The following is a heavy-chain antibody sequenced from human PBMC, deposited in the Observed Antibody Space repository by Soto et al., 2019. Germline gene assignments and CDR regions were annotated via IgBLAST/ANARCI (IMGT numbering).Heavy chain of an antibody. D-gene: IGHD5-12*01. CDR3: ARDGGWLLDY. Sequence: EVQLVESGGGLVQPGGSLRLSCAASGFTFSSYSMNWVRQAPGKGLEWVSYISSSSSTIYYADSVKGRFTISRDKAKNSLNLPMNSLRDEDTAVYYCARDGGWLLDYWGQGPLVTVSS. CDR1: GFTFSSYS. V-gene: IGHV3-48*02. J-gene: IGHJ4*02. CDR2: ISSSSSTI.